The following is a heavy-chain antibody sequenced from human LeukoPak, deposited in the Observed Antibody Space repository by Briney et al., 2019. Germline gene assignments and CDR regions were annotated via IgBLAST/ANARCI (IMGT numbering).Heavy chain of an antibody. CDR2: ISGSGAGT. Sequence: PGGSLRLSCAVSGITFSSYAMSWVRQAPGKGLEWVSSISGSGAGTYYADSVKGRFTISRDNSNNTLYLQLNSLRAEDTAVYYCAKVAAAATGYWGQGTLVTVSS. J-gene: IGHJ4*02. V-gene: IGHV3-23*01. CDR3: AKVAAAATGY. D-gene: IGHD6-13*01. CDR1: GITFSSYA.